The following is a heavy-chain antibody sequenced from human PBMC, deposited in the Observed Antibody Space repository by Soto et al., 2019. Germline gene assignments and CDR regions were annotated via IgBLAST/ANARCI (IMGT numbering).Heavy chain of an antibody. V-gene: IGHV4-4*02. CDR3: ARSAGWYAVHS. Sequence: QVQLQESGPGLVKPSGTLSLTCAVSGDSVSSPYYWCWVRQPPGKGLEWIGEVFHTGTTSYNPSLRSRVTISIDKSINQFSLDLSSVTAADTAVYYCARSAGWYAVHSWGPGTLVIVSS. J-gene: IGHJ4*02. D-gene: IGHD6-19*01. CDR2: VFHTGTT. CDR1: GDSVSSPYY.